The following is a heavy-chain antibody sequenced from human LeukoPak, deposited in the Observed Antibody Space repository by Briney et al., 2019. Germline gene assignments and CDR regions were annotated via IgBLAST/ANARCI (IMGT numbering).Heavy chain of an antibody. V-gene: IGHV1-18*01. J-gene: IGHJ6*03. CDR2: ISAYNGNT. CDR3: ARNCGGDCYCYYYYYMDV. CDR1: GYTFTSYG. D-gene: IGHD2-21*02. Sequence: ASVKVSCKASGYTFTSYGISWVRQAPGQGLEWMGWISAYNGNTNYAQKLQGRVTMATDTSTSTAYMELRSLRSDDTAVYYCARNCGGDCYCYYYYYMDVWGKGTTVTVSS.